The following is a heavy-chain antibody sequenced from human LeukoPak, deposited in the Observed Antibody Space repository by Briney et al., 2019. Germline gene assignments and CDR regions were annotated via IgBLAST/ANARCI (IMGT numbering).Heavy chain of an antibody. Sequence: GGSLRLFCAASGFTLSSYWMHWARHAPRKGLVWVSRINTDGSSTSYADSVKGQFTISRDNAKNTLYLQMSSLRAEDTAVYYCARDREMGGTIDNWGQGTLVTVSS. J-gene: IGHJ4*02. CDR1: GFTLSSYW. CDR2: INTDGSST. CDR3: ARDREMGGTIDN. V-gene: IGHV3-74*01. D-gene: IGHD3-16*01.